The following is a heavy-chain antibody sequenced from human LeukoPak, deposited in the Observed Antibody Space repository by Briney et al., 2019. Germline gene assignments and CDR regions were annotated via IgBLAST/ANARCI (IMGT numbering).Heavy chain of an antibody. Sequence: PGGSLRLSCAASGFTFSNAWMSWLRQAPGKGLEWVGRIKSKTDGGTTDYVAPVKGRFTISRDDSKNTLYLQMNSLKTEDTAVYYCTTDSTGEPQFDYWGQGTLVTVSS. CDR1: GFTFSNAW. V-gene: IGHV3-15*01. D-gene: IGHD2-2*01. CDR2: IKSKTDGGTT. CDR3: TTDSTGEPQFDY. J-gene: IGHJ4*02.